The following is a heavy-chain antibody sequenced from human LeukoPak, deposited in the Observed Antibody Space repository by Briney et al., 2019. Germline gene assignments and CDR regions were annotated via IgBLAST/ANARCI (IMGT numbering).Heavy chain of an antibody. CDR2: IYYTGST. Sequence: NPSETLSLTCTVSGGSISSYYWNWIRQPPGKDLEWIGYIYYTGSTNYNPSLKSRVTMSVDTSKNQFSLNLQSVTPEDTAVYYCARNLIPEQLVVNFWGQGTLVTVSS. CDR1: GGSISSYY. V-gene: IGHV4-59*01. J-gene: IGHJ4*02. D-gene: IGHD6-13*01. CDR3: ARNLIPEQLVVNF.